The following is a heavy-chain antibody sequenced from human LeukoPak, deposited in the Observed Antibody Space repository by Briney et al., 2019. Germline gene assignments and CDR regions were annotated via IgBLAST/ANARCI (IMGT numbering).Heavy chain of an antibody. CDR3: ARALPHRRLMDTTVEQHWFDP. Sequence: ASVKVSCKASGYTFTSYYMHWVRQAPGQGLEWMGIINPSGDITRYAQKFQARVTMTRDMSTSTVYMELSSLRFEDTAMYYCARALPHRRLMDTTVEQHWFDPWGQGTLVTVSS. CDR2: INPSGDIT. CDR1: GYTFTSYY. D-gene: IGHD5-18*01. J-gene: IGHJ5*02. V-gene: IGHV1-46*01.